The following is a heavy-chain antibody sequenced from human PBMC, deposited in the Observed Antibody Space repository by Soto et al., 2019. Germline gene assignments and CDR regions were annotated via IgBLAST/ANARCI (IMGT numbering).Heavy chain of an antibody. V-gene: IGHV1-18*01. D-gene: IGHD7-27*01. CDR2: ISAYNGNT. CDR1: GYTFTSYG. Sequence: ASVKVSCKASGYTFTSYGISWVRQAPGQGLEWMGWISAYNGNTNYAQKLQGRVTMTTDTSTSTAYMELRSLRSDDTAVYYCARDGPGDHRRNAFDIWGQGTMVTVSS. J-gene: IGHJ3*02. CDR3: ARDGPGDHRRNAFDI.